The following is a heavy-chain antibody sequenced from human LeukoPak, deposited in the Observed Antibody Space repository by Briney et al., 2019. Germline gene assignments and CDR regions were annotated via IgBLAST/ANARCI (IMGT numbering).Heavy chain of an antibody. D-gene: IGHD3-22*01. J-gene: IGHJ4*02. CDR2: ITSSNNYI. Sequence: GTLSLTCAVSGGSISSSNWWSWVRQPPGKGLEWVSSITSSNNYIYYADSMKGRFTISRDNAKNSLYLQMNSLRAEDTAVYYCARDIGYYYDSSGTFDYWGQGTLVTVSS. CDR1: GGSISSSN. CDR3: ARDIGYYYDSSGTFDY. V-gene: IGHV3-21*01.